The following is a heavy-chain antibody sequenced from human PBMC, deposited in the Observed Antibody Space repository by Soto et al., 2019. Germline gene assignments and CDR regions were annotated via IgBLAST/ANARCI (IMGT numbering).Heavy chain of an antibody. Sequence: SETLSLTCTVSGGSISSGGYYWGWIRQHPGKGLEWIGYIYYSGSTYYNPSLKSRVTISVDTSKNQFSLKLSSVTAADTAVYYCARDSPAIKGYCSGGSCYSPGDNWFDPWGQGTLVTVSS. V-gene: IGHV4-31*03. CDR3: ARDSPAIKGYCSGGSCYSPGDNWFDP. D-gene: IGHD2-15*01. CDR2: IYYSGST. CDR1: GGSISSGGYY. J-gene: IGHJ5*02.